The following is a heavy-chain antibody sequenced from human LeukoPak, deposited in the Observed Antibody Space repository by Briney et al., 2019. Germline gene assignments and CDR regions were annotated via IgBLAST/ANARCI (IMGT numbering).Heavy chain of an antibody. D-gene: IGHD5-12*01. CDR3: ARDCSGYATFDY. CDR1: GGSISSGGFY. Sequence: SQTLSLTCTVSGGSISSGGFYWSWIRQHPGKGLEWIGYIYYSGSIYYNPSLKSRVTISVDTSKNQFSLKLSSVTAADTAVYYCARDCSGYATFDYWGQGTLVTVSS. V-gene: IGHV4-31*03. CDR2: IYYSGSI. J-gene: IGHJ4*02.